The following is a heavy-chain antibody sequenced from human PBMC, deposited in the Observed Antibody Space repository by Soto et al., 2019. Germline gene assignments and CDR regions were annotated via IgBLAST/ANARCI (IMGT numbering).Heavy chain of an antibody. J-gene: IGHJ5*02. CDR3: GRGKLTPRFGAAWNWFDP. V-gene: IGHV1-18*01. Sequence: ASVKVSCKASGYTFTSYGISWVRQAPGQGLEWMGWISAYNGNTNYAQKLQGRVTMTTDTSTSTAYMELRSLRSDDTAVYYCGRGKLTPRFGAAWNWFDPWGQGTLVTVSS. CDR2: ISAYNGNT. CDR1: GYTFTSYG. D-gene: IGHD3-16*01.